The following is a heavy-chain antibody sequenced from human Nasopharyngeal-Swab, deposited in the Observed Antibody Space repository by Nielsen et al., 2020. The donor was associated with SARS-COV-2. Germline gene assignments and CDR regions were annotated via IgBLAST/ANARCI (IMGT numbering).Heavy chain of an antibody. CDR2: IYYSGST. J-gene: IGHJ3*02. Sequence: SETLSLTCTVSGGSISSYYWSWIRQPPGKGLEWIGYIYYSGSTNYNPSLKSRVTISVDTSKNQFSLKLSSVTAADTAVYYCASASKGGRAFDIWGQGTMVTASS. CDR1: GGSISSYY. CDR3: ASASKGGRAFDI. V-gene: IGHV4-59*01. D-gene: IGHD2-15*01.